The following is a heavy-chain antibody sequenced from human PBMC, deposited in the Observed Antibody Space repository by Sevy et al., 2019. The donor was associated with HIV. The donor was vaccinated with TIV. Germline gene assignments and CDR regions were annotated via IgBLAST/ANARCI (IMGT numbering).Heavy chain of an antibody. CDR2: IRSKANSYGT. CDR1: GFIFSGSA. J-gene: IGHJ4*02. D-gene: IGHD3-22*01. Sequence: GGSLRLSCAASGFIFSGSAMYWVRQASGKGLEWVGRIRSKANSYGTAYAESIKGRVTISREDTKKTANLQMNSLKTEDTAAYYCTTRAKAGYYSDSTDYDNDFWGQGTLVTVSS. V-gene: IGHV3-73*01. CDR3: TTRAKAGYYSDSTDYDNDF.